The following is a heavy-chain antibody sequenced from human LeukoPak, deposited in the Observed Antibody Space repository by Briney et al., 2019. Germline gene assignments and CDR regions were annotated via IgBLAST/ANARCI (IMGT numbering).Heavy chain of an antibody. Sequence: PGESLKISCKGSGYSFTSYWIGWVRQMPGKGLEWMGIIYPGDSDTRYSPSFQGQVTISADKSISTAYLQWSSLKASDTAMYYCARGDCSSTSCYTSNAFDIWGQGTMVTVSS. D-gene: IGHD2-2*02. V-gene: IGHV5-51*01. CDR1: GYSFTSYW. CDR2: IYPGDSDT. J-gene: IGHJ3*02. CDR3: ARGDCSSTSCYTSNAFDI.